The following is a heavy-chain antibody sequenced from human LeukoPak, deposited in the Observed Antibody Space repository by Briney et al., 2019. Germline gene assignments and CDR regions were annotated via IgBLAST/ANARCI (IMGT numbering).Heavy chain of an antibody. CDR2: IRNDGGYK. CDR3: ERDAPDIVVVVAATYYMDV. CDR1: GFTFSSYG. J-gene: IGHJ6*03. Sequence: GGSLRLSCAASGFTFSSYGMTWVRQAPGKGLEWVSAIRNDGGYKYYADSVKGRFTVSRDNSKNTLYLQMNSLRAEDTAVYYCERDAPDIVVVVAATYYMDVWGKGTTVTVSS. V-gene: IGHV3-30*12. D-gene: IGHD2-15*01.